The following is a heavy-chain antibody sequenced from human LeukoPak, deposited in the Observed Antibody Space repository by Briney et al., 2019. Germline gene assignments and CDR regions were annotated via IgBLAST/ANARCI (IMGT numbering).Heavy chain of an antibody. CDR1: RFTVNNNY. Sequence: GGSLRLSCASTRFTVNNNYMSWVHQGPGQGLDWDSIIYSGGCTYYADSVKGRFTISRDKTKNTLYIQMKSLRAEDTAVYYCARAKDYRFEYWGQGTLVTVSS. CDR3: ARAKDYRFEY. CDR2: IYSGGCT. J-gene: IGHJ4*02. D-gene: IGHD4-11*01. V-gene: IGHV3-53*01.